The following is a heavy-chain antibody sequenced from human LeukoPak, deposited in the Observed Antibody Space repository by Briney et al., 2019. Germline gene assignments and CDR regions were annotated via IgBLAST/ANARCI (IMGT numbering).Heavy chain of an antibody. V-gene: IGHV4-38-2*01. Sequence: PSETPSLTCVVSGDAISSGNYWGWIRQPPEKGLEWIGNIHYSGYTNYNPSLKSRVTISVDTSKNQFSLKMKSVTAADTAVYYCARMGSDYWGQGTLVTVSS. CDR2: IHYSGYT. CDR1: GDAISSGNY. CDR3: ARMGSDY. D-gene: IGHD3-16*01. J-gene: IGHJ4*02.